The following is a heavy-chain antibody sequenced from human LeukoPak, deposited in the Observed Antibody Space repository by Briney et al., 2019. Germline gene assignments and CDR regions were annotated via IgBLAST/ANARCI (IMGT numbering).Heavy chain of an antibody. CDR3: AKDILTGYPPDAFDI. J-gene: IGHJ3*02. D-gene: IGHD3-9*01. V-gene: IGHV3-9*01. Sequence: GGSLRLSCAASGFTFDDYAMHWVRQAPGKGLEWVSGISWNSGSIGYADSVKGRFTISRDNAKNSLYLQMNSLRAEDTALYYCAKDILTGYPPDAFDIWGQGTMVTVSS. CDR2: ISWNSGSI. CDR1: GFTFDDYA.